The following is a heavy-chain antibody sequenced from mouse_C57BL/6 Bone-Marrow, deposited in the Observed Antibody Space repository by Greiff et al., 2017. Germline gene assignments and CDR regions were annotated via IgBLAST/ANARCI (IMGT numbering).Heavy chain of an antibody. Sequence: VQLKESGPELVKPGASVKISCKASGYSFTGYYMNWVKQSPEKSLEWIGEINPSTGGTTYNQKFKAKATVTVDKSSSTAYMQLKSLTSEDSAVYYCATVYYGYDDYWGQGTTLTVSS. J-gene: IGHJ2*01. CDR1: GYSFTGYY. D-gene: IGHD2-2*01. V-gene: IGHV1-42*01. CDR2: INPSTGGT. CDR3: ATVYYGYDDY.